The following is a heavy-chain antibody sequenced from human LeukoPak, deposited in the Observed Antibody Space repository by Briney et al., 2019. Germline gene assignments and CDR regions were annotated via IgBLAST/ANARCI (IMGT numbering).Heavy chain of an antibody. CDR1: GFTFDDYA. Sequence: GGSLRLSCAASGFTFDDYAMHWVRQAPGKGLEWVSVISGSGGSTYYADSVKGRFTISRDNSKNTLYLQMNSLRAEDTAVYYCAKDHSSGYYYFDYWGQGTLVTVSS. J-gene: IGHJ4*02. D-gene: IGHD3-22*01. CDR3: AKDHSSGYYYFDY. CDR2: ISGSGGST. V-gene: IGHV3-23*01.